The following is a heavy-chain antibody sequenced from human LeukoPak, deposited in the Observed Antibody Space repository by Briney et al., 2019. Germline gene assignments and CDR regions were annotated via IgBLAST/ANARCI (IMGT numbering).Heavy chain of an antibody. CDR1: GFPLRPSGMG. CDR3: TRMVRETYFDY. Sequence: SGPALMNPTPPLTLTCTFSGFPLRPSGMGVSWIRQPPGKALEWPALIDWVDDKYYSTSLKTRLTISKDTSKNQVVLTMTNMDPVDTATYYCTRMVRETYFDYWGQGTLVTVSS. D-gene: IGHD3-10*01. V-gene: IGHV2-70*01. J-gene: IGHJ4*02. CDR2: IDWVDDK.